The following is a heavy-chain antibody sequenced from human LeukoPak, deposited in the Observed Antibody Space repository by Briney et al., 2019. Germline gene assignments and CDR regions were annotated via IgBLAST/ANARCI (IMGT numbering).Heavy chain of an antibody. CDR3: ARDPLYCSSTSCPISYFDY. J-gene: IGHJ4*02. V-gene: IGHV1-18*01. Sequence: ASVKVSCKTSGYTFTNYGITWVRQAPGQGLEWMGWISAYNGNTHYAQTLQGRVTMTTDTSTSTAYMELSSLRSEDTAVYYCARDPLYCSSTSCPISYFDYWGQGTLVTVSS. D-gene: IGHD2-2*01. CDR1: GYTFTNYG. CDR2: ISAYNGNT.